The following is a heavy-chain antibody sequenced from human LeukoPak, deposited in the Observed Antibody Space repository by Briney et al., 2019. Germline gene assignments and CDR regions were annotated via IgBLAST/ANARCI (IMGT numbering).Heavy chain of an antibody. CDR1: GFTFDDYG. CDR3: ARDLIAVAGYYFDY. CDR2: INWNGGST. V-gene: IGHV3-20*01. D-gene: IGHD6-19*01. Sequence: GGPLRLSCAASGFTFDDYGMSWVRQAPGKGLEWVSGINWNGGSTGYADSVKGRFTISRDNAKNSLYLQMNSLRAEDTALYHCARDLIAVAGYYFDYWGQGTLVTVSS. J-gene: IGHJ4*02.